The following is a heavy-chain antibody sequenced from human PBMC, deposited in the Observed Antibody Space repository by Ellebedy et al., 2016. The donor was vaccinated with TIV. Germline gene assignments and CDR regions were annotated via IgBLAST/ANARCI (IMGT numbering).Heavy chain of an antibody. CDR1: GYTFTSYA. V-gene: IGHV1-3*01. Sequence: ASVKVSCXASGYTFTSYAMHWVRQAPGQRLEWMGWINAGNGNTKYSQKFQGRVTMTRDMSTSTVYMELSSLRSEDTAVYYCARSRYPPPKYSSGWYSTVYGMDVWGQGTTVTVSS. D-gene: IGHD6-19*01. CDR3: ARSRYPPPKYSSGWYSTVYGMDV. CDR2: INAGNGNT. J-gene: IGHJ6*02.